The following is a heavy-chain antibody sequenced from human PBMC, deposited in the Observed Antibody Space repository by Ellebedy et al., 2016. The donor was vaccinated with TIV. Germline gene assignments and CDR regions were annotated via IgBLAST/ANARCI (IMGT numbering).Heavy chain of an antibody. CDR1: GFSISSAHY. V-gene: IGHV4-38-2*02. CDR3: AREIGRDSSDWSDDY. Sequence: GSLRLSXTVSGFSISSAHYWGWVRQPPGKGLEWIANIYHDGTAYYSPSLKSRITISLDTSKNLFSLKLSSVTAADTAVYFCAREIGRDSSDWSDDYWGQGTLVTVSS. J-gene: IGHJ4*02. CDR2: IYHDGTA. D-gene: IGHD6-13*01.